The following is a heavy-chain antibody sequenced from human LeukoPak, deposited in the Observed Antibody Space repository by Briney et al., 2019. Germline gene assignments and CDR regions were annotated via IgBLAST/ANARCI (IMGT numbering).Heavy chain of an antibody. CDR3: AGYDHSNYLAY. CDR2: IHANGDT. Sequence: SEALSLTCTVSGVSISSNYWSWIRQPPGKGLEWNGLEWIGYIHANGDTNYNPSLNRRVTMSLDSSRRHLSLNLSSLTAADTAVYFCAGYDHSNYLAYWGQGILVTVSS. J-gene: IGHJ4*02. V-gene: IGHV4-4*08. D-gene: IGHD4-11*01. CDR1: GVSISSNY.